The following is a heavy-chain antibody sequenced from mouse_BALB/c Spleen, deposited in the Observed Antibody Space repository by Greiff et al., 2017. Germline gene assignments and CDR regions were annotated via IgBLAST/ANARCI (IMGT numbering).Heavy chain of an antibody. J-gene: IGHJ2*01. CDR2: IDPFNGGT. D-gene: IGHD2-4*01. CDR1: GYSFTSYY. CDR3: ARAYDYDADYFDY. V-gene: IGHV1S135*01. Sequence: VQLQQSGPELMKPGASVKISCKASGYSFTSYYMHWVKQSHGKSLEWIGYIDPFNGGTSYNQKFKGKATLTVDKSSSTAYMHLSSLTSEDSAVYYYARAYDYDADYFDYWGQGTTLTVSS.